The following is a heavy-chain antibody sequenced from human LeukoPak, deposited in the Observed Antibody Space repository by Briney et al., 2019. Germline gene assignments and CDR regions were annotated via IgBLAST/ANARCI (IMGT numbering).Heavy chain of an antibody. CDR1: GFIFSCYA. Sequence: GGSLRLSCAASGFIFSCYAMRWVRQAPGKGLEWVSYGGSGGSTYYADSVKGRFTVSRDNSKSTLYLQMNSLRAEDTAVYDCAKGVAVASPYYFDYWGQGTLVTVSS. D-gene: IGHD6-19*01. V-gene: IGHV3-23*01. CDR3: AKGVAVASPYYFDY. CDR2: GGSGGST. J-gene: IGHJ4*02.